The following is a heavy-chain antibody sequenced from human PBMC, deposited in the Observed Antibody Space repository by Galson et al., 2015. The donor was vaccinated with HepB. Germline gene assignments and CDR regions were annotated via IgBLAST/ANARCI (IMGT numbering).Heavy chain of an antibody. J-gene: IGHJ5*02. CDR2: ISSSSSYI. Sequence: SLRLSCAASGFTFSSYSMNWVRQAPGKGLEWVSSISSSSSYIYYADSVKGRFTISRDNAKNSLYLQMNSLRAEDTAVYYCARESGSYVLSHNWFDPWGQGTLVTVSS. CDR1: GFTFSSYS. D-gene: IGHD1-26*01. V-gene: IGHV3-21*01. CDR3: ARESGSYVLSHNWFDP.